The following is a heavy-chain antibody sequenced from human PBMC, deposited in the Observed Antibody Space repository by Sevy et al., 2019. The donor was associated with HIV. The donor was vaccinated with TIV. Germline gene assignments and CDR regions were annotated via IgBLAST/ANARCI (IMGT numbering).Heavy chain of an antibody. J-gene: IGHJ3*02. V-gene: IGHV3-48*02. D-gene: IGHD1-26*01. CDR1: GFTFSSYS. CDR2: ISSSSTI. Sequence: GGSLRLSCAASGFTFSSYSMNWVRHAPGKGLEWVSYISSSSTIYYADSVKGRFTISRDNAKNSLYLQMNSLRDEDTAVYYCADGLVGATWGAFDIWGQGTMVTVSS. CDR3: ADGLVGATWGAFDI.